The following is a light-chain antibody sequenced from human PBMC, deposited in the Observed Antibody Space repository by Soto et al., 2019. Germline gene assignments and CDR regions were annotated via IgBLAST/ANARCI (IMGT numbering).Light chain of an antibody. CDR2: RSL. CDR3: QQGGRWPLT. V-gene: IGKV3-11*01. Sequence: VVLTQSPDSLSLSPGERATLTCRASHDIDTFLTWYQQKPGQAPRLFIYRSLNRASGVPARFSGSASGTVFTLTITDVAPEDSAVYYCQQGGRWPLTFGGGTKVEIK. J-gene: IGKJ4*01. CDR1: HDIDTF.